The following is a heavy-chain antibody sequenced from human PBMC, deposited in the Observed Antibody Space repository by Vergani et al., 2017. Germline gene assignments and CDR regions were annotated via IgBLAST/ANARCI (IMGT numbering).Heavy chain of an antibody. Sequence: QITLKESGPTLVKPTQTLTLTSTFSGFSLTPSGMRVSWIRQPPGKALEWLARIDWDDDTYYRTSLRTRLTIAKDTFKNQVALTMTNMEPVDTATYYCARTLSDSRGYYLDYWGQGTLVTVSS. CDR2: IDWDDDT. J-gene: IGHJ4*02. D-gene: IGHD3-22*01. V-gene: IGHV2-70*04. CDR1: GFSLTPSGMR. CDR3: ARTLSDSRGYYLDY.